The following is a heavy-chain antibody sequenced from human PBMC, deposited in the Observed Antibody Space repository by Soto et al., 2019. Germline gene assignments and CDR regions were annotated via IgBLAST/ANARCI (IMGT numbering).Heavy chain of an antibody. Sequence: SETLSLTCSVSGGSISSSDYYWGWVRQPPGKGLEWIGSIFYSGSTYYTPSLKSRVTISVDTSKNQFFLKLSSLTAADTAVYYCARHDCRSAPCRRGTSAPWGQGPLVPVSS. J-gene: IGHJ5*02. CDR3: ARHDCRSAPCRRGTSAP. CDR2: IFYSGST. D-gene: IGHD6-19*01. V-gene: IGHV4-39*01. CDR1: GGSISSSDYY.